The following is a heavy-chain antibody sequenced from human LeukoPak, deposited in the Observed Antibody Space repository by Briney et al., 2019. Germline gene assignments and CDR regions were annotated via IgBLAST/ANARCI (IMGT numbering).Heavy chain of an antibody. CDR1: GFTFSNYA. J-gene: IGHJ4*02. V-gene: IGHV3-23*01. D-gene: IGHD3/OR15-3a*01. CDR3: AKDLTDRTGAGWAGDLFDH. CDR2: ISASGAGT. Sequence: PGGSLRLSCAASGFTFSNYAMAWVRQAPGKRLEWVSGISASGAGTYYADSVNGRFTISRDNSSNKLYLQMNALRAEARAVYYCAKDLTDRTGAGWAGDLFDHWRQGTLVTVSS.